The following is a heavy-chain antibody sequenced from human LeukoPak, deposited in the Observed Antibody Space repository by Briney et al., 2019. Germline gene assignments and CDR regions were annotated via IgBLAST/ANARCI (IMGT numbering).Heavy chain of an antibody. Sequence: GASVKVSCKASGGTFSSYAISWVRQATGQGLEWMGWMNPNSGNTGYAQKFQGRVTITRNTSISTAYMELSSLRSEDTAVYYCARVRYSSSWYAFGYWGQGTLVTVSS. CDR2: MNPNSGNT. D-gene: IGHD6-13*01. CDR3: ARVRYSSSWYAFGY. J-gene: IGHJ4*02. CDR1: GGTFSSYA. V-gene: IGHV1-8*03.